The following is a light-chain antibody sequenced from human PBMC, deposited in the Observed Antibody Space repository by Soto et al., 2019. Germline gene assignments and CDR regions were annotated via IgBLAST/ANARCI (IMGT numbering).Light chain of an antibody. CDR2: DVS. CDR1: NSEVGGYNY. CDR3: SSYTSSSTPLFV. Sequence: QSVLTQPASVSGSPGQSITISCTGTNSEVGGYNYVSWYQQHPGKTPKLMIYDVSSRPSGVSNLFSGSKSGNTASLTISGLQAEDEADYYCSSYTSSSTPLFVFGTGTKVTVL. J-gene: IGLJ1*01. V-gene: IGLV2-14*01.